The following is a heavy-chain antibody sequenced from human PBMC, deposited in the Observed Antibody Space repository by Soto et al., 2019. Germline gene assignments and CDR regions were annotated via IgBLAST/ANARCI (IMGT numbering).Heavy chain of an antibody. Sequence: GGSLRLSCAASGFTFSSYAMSWVRQAPGKGLEWVSAISGSGGSTYYADSVKGRFTISRDNSKNTLYLQMNSLRAEDTAVYYCARGALAAAGIWVIDYFDYWGQGTLVTVSS. V-gene: IGHV3-23*01. CDR2: ISGSGGST. D-gene: IGHD6-13*01. CDR3: ARGALAAAGIWVIDYFDY. J-gene: IGHJ4*02. CDR1: GFTFSSYA.